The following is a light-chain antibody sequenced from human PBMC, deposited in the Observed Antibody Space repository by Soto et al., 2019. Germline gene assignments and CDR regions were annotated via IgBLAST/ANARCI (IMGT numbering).Light chain of an antibody. CDR2: DVI. V-gene: IGLV2-11*01. J-gene: IGLJ2*01. Sequence: QSALTQPRSVSGSPGQSVTISCTGSSSDVGYNYVSWYQQHPGKAPKLMIYDVIKRPSGVPDRFSGSRSGNTASLTISGLQAEDEADYYCCSYAGGYTFGVFGGGTQLTVL. CDR3: CSYAGGYTFGV. CDR1: SSDVGYNY.